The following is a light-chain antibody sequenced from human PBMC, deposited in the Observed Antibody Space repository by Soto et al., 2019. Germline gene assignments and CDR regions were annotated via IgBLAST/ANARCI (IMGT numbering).Light chain of an antibody. J-gene: IGLJ2*01. CDR1: SSDVGGYNY. V-gene: IGLV2-14*01. CDR2: DVN. Sequence: QSALPQPASVSGSPGQSITISCTGTSSDVGGYNYVSWYQQYPGKAPKVMIYDVNNRPSGVSNRFSGSKSGNTASLTISGLQAEDEADYYCSSYTSSNTLLFGGGTKVTVL. CDR3: SSYTSSNTLL.